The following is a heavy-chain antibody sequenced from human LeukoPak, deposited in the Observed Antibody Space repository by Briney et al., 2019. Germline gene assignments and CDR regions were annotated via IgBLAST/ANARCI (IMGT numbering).Heavy chain of an antibody. J-gene: IGHJ4*02. V-gene: IGHV4-30-2*01. CDR1: GGSISSGGYY. D-gene: IGHD2-15*01. CDR3: ARFTSQDTYDY. Sequence: PSQTLSLTCTVSGGSISSGGYYWSWIRQPPGKGLEWIGYIYHSGSTYYNPSLKSRVTISVDRSKNQFSLKLSSVTAADTAVYYCARFTSQDTYDYWGQGTLVTVSS. CDR2: IYHSGST.